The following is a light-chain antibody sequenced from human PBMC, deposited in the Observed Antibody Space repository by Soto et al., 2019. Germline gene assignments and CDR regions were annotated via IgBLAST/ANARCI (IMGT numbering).Light chain of an antibody. CDR1: SSDVGGYNY. J-gene: IGLJ1*01. CDR3: SSYTSINTYV. Sequence: QSALTQPASVSRSPGQSITISCTGTSSDVGGYNYVSWYQHHPGKAPRLMIYEVSNRPSGVSDRFSGSKSGNTASLTISGLLAEDEADYYCSSYTSINTYVFGTGTKVTVL. V-gene: IGLV2-14*01. CDR2: EVS.